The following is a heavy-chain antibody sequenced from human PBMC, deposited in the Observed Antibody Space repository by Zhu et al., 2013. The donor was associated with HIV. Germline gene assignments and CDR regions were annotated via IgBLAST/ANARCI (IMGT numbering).Heavy chain of an antibody. D-gene: IGHD6-6*01. CDR1: GGTFSSYA. CDR2: IIPIFGTA. J-gene: IGHJ6*02. Sequence: QVQLVQSGAEVKKPGSSVKVSCKASGGTFSSYAISWVRQAPGQGLEWMGGIIPIFGTANYAQKFQGRVTITADKSTSTAYMELSSLRSEDTAVYYCARGGEAEVYSSSGYYYYGMDVWGQGTTVTVSS. CDR3: ARGGEAEVYSSSGYYYYGMDV. V-gene: IGHV1-69*06.